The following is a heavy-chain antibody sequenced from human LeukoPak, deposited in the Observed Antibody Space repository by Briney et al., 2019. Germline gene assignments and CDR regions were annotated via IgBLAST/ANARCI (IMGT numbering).Heavy chain of an antibody. D-gene: IGHD3-10*01. CDR2: INRSGST. V-gene: IGHV4-34*01. CDR1: CGSFSGYY. Sequence: PSETLSLTCAVYCGSFSGYYWSWIRQPPGKGLEWIGEINRSGSTNYNPSLKSRVTISVDKSKNQFSLKLSSVTAADTDVYYCARGGTDKLPWLGELLSRAIDYWGQGTLVTVSS. CDR3: ARGGTDKLPWLGELLSRAIDY. J-gene: IGHJ4*02.